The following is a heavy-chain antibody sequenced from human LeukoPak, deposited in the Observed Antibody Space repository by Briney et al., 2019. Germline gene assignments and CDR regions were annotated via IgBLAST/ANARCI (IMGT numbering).Heavy chain of an antibody. CDR2: INHNSGGT. J-gene: IGHJ4*02. Sequence: SVKVSCKASGYTFTGYYMHWVRQAPGQELDWMGYINHNSGGTSYAQKFRDSVTMTRDTSVTTAYMELSRLRSDDTAVYYCARYSGYDEPFEYWGQGTLVTVSS. V-gene: IGHV1-2*02. CDR1: GYTFTGYY. CDR3: ARYSGYDEPFEY. D-gene: IGHD5-12*01.